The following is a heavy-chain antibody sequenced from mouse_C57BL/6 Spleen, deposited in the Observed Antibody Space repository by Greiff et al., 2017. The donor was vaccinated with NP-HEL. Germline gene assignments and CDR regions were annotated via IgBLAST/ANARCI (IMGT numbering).Heavy chain of an antibody. CDR1: GYTFTDYY. V-gene: IGHV1-26*01. J-gene: IGHJ1*03. CDR2: INPNNGGT. Sequence: EVQLQQSGPELVKPGASVKISCKASGYTFTDYYMNWVKQSHGKSLEWIGDINPNNGGTSYNQKFKGKATLTVDKSSSTAYMELRSLTSEDSAVYYCARRGKMYFDVWGTGTTVTVSS. D-gene: IGHD6-1*01. CDR3: ARRGKMYFDV.